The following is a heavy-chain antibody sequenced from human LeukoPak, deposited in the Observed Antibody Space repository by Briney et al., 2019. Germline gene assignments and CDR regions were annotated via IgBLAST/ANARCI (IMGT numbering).Heavy chain of an antibody. CDR2: IWYDGSNI. CDR3: AKRPCRGGRCYSGLDY. J-gene: IGHJ4*02. D-gene: IGHD2-15*01. V-gene: IGHV3-30*02. CDR1: GFTFSSYG. Sequence: GGSLRLSCAASGFTFSSYGMHWVRQAPGKGLEWLAVIWYDGSNIYYADSVKGRFTISRDNSKNTLFLQMNSLRAEDTAVYYCAKRPCRGGRCYSGLDYWGQGTLVTVSS.